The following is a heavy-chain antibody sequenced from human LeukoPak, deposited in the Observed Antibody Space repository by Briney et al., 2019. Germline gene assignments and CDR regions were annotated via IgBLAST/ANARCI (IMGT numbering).Heavy chain of an antibody. CDR1: GYSFTSYW. CDR2: TYPGDSDI. D-gene: IGHD3-22*01. CDR3: ARRRYYDSSGYYLLDY. Sequence: GESLKISCKGSGYSFTSYWIGWVRQMPGKGLEWMGITYPGDSDIRYSPSFQGQVTISADKSISTAYLQWSSLKASDTAMYYCARRRYYDSSGYYLLDYWGQGTLVTVSS. J-gene: IGHJ4*02. V-gene: IGHV5-51*01.